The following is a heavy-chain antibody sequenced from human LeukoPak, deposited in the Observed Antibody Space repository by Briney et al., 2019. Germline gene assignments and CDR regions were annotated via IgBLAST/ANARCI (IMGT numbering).Heavy chain of an antibody. CDR2: IYYSGST. Sequence: SETLSLTCAVYGGSFRFYYWSWIRQPPGKGLEWIGYIYYSGSTNYNPSLKSRATISVDTSKNQFSLKLSSVTAADTAVYYCARETSQKGAHYMDVWGKGTTVTISS. CDR1: GGSFRFYY. CDR3: ARETSQKGAHYMDV. V-gene: IGHV4-59*01. D-gene: IGHD3-16*01. J-gene: IGHJ6*03.